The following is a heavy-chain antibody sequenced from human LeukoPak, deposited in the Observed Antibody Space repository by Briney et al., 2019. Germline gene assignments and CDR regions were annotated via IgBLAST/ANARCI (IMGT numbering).Heavy chain of an antibody. CDR1: GYSFTSYW. CDR3: ARRMGDYGDFAPPGY. Sequence: GESLKISCKGSGYSFTSYWIAWVRQMPGKGLEWMGIMYPGDSDTRYSPSFQGQVTISADKSISTAYLQWSSLKASDTAMYYCARRMGDYGDFAPPGYWGQGTLVTVSS. CDR2: MYPGDSDT. D-gene: IGHD4-17*01. J-gene: IGHJ4*02. V-gene: IGHV5-51*01.